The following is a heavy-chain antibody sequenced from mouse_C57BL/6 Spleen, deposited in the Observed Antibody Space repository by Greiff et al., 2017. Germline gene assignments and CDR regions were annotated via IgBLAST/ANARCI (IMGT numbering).Heavy chain of an antibody. J-gene: IGHJ2*01. Sequence: EVKVEESGGGLVQPGGSMKLSCVASGFTFSDAWMDWVRQSPEKGLEWVAEIRNKANNHAKYYAESVKGRFTISRDDSKSSVYLQMNSLRAEDTVIYYCTRLRLRRNYFDYWGQGTTLTVSS. CDR1: GFTFSDAW. D-gene: IGHD2-4*01. V-gene: IGHV6-6*01. CDR2: IRNKANNHAK. CDR3: TRLRLRRNYFDY.